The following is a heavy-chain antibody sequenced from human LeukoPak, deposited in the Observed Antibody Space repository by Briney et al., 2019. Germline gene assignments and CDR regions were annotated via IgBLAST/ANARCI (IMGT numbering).Heavy chain of an antibody. CDR2: MNPNSGDT. CDR3: ARAGRAGYCSSTSCSPLFDY. CDR1: GYTFTSYD. V-gene: IGHV1-8*01. D-gene: IGHD2-2*01. J-gene: IGHJ4*02. Sequence: ASVTVSCTASGYTFTSYDINWVRQATGQGLEWMGWMNPNSGDTGYAQKFQGRVTMTRNTSISTAYMELSSLRSEDTAVYYCARAGRAGYCSSTSCSPLFDYWGQGTLFTVSS.